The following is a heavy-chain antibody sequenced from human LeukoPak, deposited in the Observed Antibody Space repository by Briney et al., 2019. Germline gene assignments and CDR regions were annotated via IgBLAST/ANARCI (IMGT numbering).Heavy chain of an antibody. CDR1: GGSSSSYY. J-gene: IGHJ2*01. CDR3: ARHRATKYSGDWYFDL. V-gene: IGHV4-4*09. Sequence: PSETLSLTCTVSGGSSSSYYWSWIRQPPGKRLEWIGYIHTTGSTNYTPSLKSRVSISVDTTKNQFSLKLTSVTAADTAVYYCARHRATKYSGDWYFDLWGRGTLVTVSS. CDR2: IHTTGST. D-gene: IGHD2/OR15-2a*01.